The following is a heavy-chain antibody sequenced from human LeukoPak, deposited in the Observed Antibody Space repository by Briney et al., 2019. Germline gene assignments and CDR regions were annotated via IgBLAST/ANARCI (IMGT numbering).Heavy chain of an antibody. Sequence: TSETLSLTCTVSGGSISSYYWSWIRQPAGKGLEWIGRIYTSGSTNYSPSLKSRVTMSVDTSKNQFSLKLSSVTAADTAVYYCARERFLEWLIHSENWFDPWGQGTLVTVSS. CDR1: GGSISSYY. D-gene: IGHD3-3*01. J-gene: IGHJ5*02. V-gene: IGHV4-4*07. CDR2: IYTSGST. CDR3: ARERFLEWLIHSENWFDP.